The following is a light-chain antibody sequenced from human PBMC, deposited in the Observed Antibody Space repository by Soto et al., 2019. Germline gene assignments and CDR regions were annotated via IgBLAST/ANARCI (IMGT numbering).Light chain of an antibody. J-gene: IGKJ1*01. CDR2: GAS. Sequence: EIVLTQSPGTLSLSPGERATLSCRASQSVSSTYLGWYQQKPGQAPRLLIYGASSRATGISDRFSGSVSRTDITLTISRLEPEDFAVYYCPQYGTSHLTFGQGTKVEIK. V-gene: IGKV3-20*01. CDR3: PQYGTSHLT. CDR1: QSVSSTY.